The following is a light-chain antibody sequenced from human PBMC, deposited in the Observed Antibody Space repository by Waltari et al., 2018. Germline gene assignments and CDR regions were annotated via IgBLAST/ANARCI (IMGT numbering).Light chain of an antibody. CDR1: QSLLYSNGYNY. CDR3: IQTLQTPLT. Sequence: DIVVTQPPLSLPVTPGEPASISCRSSQSLLYSNGYNYLDWYLQKPGQSPQLLIYLGSNRASGVPDRFSGSGSGTDFTLKISRVEAEDVGVYYCIQTLQTPLTFGGGTKVEIK. J-gene: IGKJ4*01. CDR2: LGS. V-gene: IGKV2-28*01.